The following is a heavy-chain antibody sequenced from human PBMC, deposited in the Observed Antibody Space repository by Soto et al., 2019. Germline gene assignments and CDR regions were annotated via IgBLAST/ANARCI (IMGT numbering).Heavy chain of an antibody. CDR3: ARVISLVPSLRGWFDP. D-gene: IGHD5-12*01. CDR2: IIPIFGTA. J-gene: IGHJ5*02. V-gene: IGHV1-69*12. Sequence: QVQLVQSGAEVKKPGSSVTVSCKASGGTFSSYAISWVRQAPGRGLEWMGGIIPIFGTANYAQKFQGRVTITADESTSTAYMELSSLRSEDTAVYYCARVISLVPSLRGWFDPWGQGTLVTVSS. CDR1: GGTFSSYA.